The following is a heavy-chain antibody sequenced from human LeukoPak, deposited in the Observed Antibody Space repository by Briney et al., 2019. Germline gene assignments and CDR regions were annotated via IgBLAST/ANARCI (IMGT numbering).Heavy chain of an antibody. J-gene: IGHJ4*02. D-gene: IGHD3-10*01. CDR1: GGTFSSYA. CDR3: ARASRVTMVPSDY. CDR2: IIPIFGTA. V-gene: IGHV1-69*05. Sequence: GASVKVSCKASGGTFSSYAISWVRQAPGQGLEWMGGIIPIFGTANYAQKFQGRVTITTDESTSTAYMELSSLRSEDTAVYHCARASRVTMVPSDYWGQGTLVTVSS.